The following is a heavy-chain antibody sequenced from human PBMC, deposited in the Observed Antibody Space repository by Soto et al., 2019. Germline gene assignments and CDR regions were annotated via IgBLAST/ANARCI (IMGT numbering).Heavy chain of an antibody. J-gene: IGHJ4*02. CDR1: GGSISSPSYN. CDR2: IFYPGTA. CDR3: TTVASTDFDS. D-gene: IGHD4-17*01. V-gene: IGHV4-39*01. Sequence: QLQESGPGLLKPSETLSLTCTVSGGSISSPSYNWGWVRQAPGKGPEWLGTIFYPGTAHYTPSLKGPLAISVDTSKGQVPLSLTSVTGADTAVYYCTTVASTDFDSWGQGAQVTVSS.